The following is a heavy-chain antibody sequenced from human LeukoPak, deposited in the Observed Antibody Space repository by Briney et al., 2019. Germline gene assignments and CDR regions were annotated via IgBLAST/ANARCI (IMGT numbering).Heavy chain of an antibody. D-gene: IGHD5-18*01. CDR1: GFTFSSYG. CDR2: IRYDGSNK. Sequence: GGSLRLSCAASGFTFSSYGMHWVRQAPGKGLEWVAFIRYDGSNKYYADSVKGRFTISRDNSKNTLYLQMNSLRAEDTAVYYCAKDRRQLWLAVAFDIWGQGTMVTVSS. CDR3: AKDRRQLWLAVAFDI. J-gene: IGHJ3*02. V-gene: IGHV3-30*02.